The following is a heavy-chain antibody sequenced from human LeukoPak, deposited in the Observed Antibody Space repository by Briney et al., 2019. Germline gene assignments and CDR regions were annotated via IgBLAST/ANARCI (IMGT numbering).Heavy chain of an antibody. CDR3: AQQIDYYDSSGYLNWFDP. CDR2: IYYSGST. V-gene: IGHV4-39*01. J-gene: IGHJ5*02. Sequence: PSETLSLTCTVSGGSISSSSYYWGWIRQPPGKGLEWIGSIYYSGSTYYNPSRKSRVTISVDTSKNQFSLKLSSVTAADTAVYYCAQQIDYYDSSGYLNWFDPWGQGTLVTVSS. CDR1: GGSISSSSYY. D-gene: IGHD3-22*01.